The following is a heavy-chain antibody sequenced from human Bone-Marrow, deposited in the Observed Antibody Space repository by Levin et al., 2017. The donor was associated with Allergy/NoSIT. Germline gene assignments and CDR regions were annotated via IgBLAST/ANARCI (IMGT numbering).Heavy chain of an antibody. CDR2: ISYDGSNK. V-gene: IGHV3-30*03. J-gene: IGHJ4*02. CDR1: GFTFSSYG. Sequence: GGSLRLSCAASGFTFSSYGIHWVRQAPGKGLEWVALISYDGSNKYYADSVRGRFSISRDDSKNTVDLQMNGLTAEDTALYYCASHYYDTSGSDYWGQGTLVTVSS. CDR3: ASHYYDTSGSDY. D-gene: IGHD3-22*01.